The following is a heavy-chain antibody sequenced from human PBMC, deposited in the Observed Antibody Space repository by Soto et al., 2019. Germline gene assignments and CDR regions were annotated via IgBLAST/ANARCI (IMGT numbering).Heavy chain of an antibody. CDR2: IWYDGSNK. J-gene: IGHJ4*02. CDR1: GFTFSSYG. D-gene: IGHD3-22*01. CDR3: ARELTYDSSGYFDY. Sequence: LRLSCAASGFTFSSYGMHWVRQAPGKGLEWVAVIWYDGSNKYYADSVKGRFTISRDNSKNTLYLQMNSLRAEDTAVYYCARELTYDSSGYFDYWGQGTLVTVSS. V-gene: IGHV3-33*01.